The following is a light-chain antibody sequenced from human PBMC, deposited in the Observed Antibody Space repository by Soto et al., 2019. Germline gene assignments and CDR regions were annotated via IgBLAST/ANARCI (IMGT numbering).Light chain of an antibody. J-gene: IGKJ1*01. CDR3: LQYHNLWA. CDR2: RAS. Sequence: ILMTQSPATVSVSPGESATLSCRASQNIYYNVAWYQHRPVQAPRLLIYRASTRAPGVPARFSGSGSGTEFTLTISRLQPEDFTVYSCLQYHNLWAFGQGTKVEI. CDR1: QNIYYN. V-gene: IGKV3-15*01.